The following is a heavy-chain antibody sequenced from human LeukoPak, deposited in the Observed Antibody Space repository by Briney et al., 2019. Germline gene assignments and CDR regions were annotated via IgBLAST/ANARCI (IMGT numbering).Heavy chain of an antibody. V-gene: IGHV4-59*08. CDR1: GGSISRYY. J-gene: IGHJ4*02. CDR2: IDDSGNT. D-gene: IGHD3-22*01. CDR3: ARQGDYYDSSGYYYAFDY. Sequence: SETLSLTCTVSGGSISRYYWSWIRRPPGKGLEWIGYIDDSGNTNYNPSLKSQVTISVDKSKNQFSLKLSSVTAADTAAYYCARQGDYYDSSGYYYAFDYWGQGTLVTVSS.